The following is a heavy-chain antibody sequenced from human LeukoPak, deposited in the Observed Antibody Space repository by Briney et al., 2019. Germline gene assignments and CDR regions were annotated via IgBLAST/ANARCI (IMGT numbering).Heavy chain of an antibody. CDR2: INHSGST. CDR3: ARRTAYYSAAYLDY. D-gene: IGHD2-21*01. Sequence: SETLSLTCAVYGGSFSGYYWSWIRQPPGKGLEWIGEINHSGSTNYNPSLKSRVTISVDTSKNQFSLKLSSVTAADTAVYYCARRTAYYSAAYLDYWGQGTLVTVSS. J-gene: IGHJ4*02. V-gene: IGHV4-34*01. CDR1: GGSFSGYY.